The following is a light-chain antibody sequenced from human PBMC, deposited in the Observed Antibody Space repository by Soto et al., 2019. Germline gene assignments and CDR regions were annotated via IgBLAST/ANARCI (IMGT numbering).Light chain of an antibody. V-gene: IGKV1-5*01. Sequence: DIQMTQSPSTLSASGGDRVTITCRASQSISTWLAWYQQRPGKAPKLLIYDASSLESGVPSRFTGRGSGTEFTRTISILQPDDSATYYCLRYGYYASFGQGTKVEI. J-gene: IGKJ1*01. CDR3: LRYGYYAS. CDR2: DAS. CDR1: QSISTW.